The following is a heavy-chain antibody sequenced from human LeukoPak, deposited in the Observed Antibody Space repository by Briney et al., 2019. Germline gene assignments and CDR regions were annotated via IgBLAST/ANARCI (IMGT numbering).Heavy chain of an antibody. J-gene: IGHJ3*02. CDR2: IIPIFGTA. D-gene: IGHD3-22*01. Sequence: ASVTVSCKASGGTFSSYAISWVRQAPGQGLEWMGGIIPIFGTANYAQKFQGRVTITADESTSTAYMELSSLRSEDTAVYYCAREKVVVITSDAFDIWGQGTMVTVSS. V-gene: IGHV1-69*13. CDR3: AREKVVVITSDAFDI. CDR1: GGTFSSYA.